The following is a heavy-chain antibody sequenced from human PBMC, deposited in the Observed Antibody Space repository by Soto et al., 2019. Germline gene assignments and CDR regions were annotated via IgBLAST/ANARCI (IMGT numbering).Heavy chain of an antibody. CDR2: ISYDGRNR. J-gene: IGHJ4*02. V-gene: IGHV3-30-3*02. CDR3: AKCGSSSPHNDY. CDR1: GFTFNNYA. D-gene: IGHD6-6*01. Sequence: GGSLRLSCAASGFTFNNYAMHWVRQAPGRGLEWVAVISYDGRNRYNADSVKGRLTISRDNSKNTLYLQMNSLRAEDTAVCYCAKCGSSSPHNDYWGQGTLVTVSS.